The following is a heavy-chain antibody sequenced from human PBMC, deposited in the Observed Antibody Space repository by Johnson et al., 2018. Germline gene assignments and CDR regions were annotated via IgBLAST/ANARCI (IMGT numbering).Heavy chain of an antibody. D-gene: IGHD2-2*01. J-gene: IGHJ3*02. V-gene: IGHV3-30*03. CDR1: GFTFSAYG. Sequence: VQLVESGGGVVQPGRSLRLSCAASGFTFSAYGIHWVRQAPGKGLEWVAVISYDGSNKYYADSMKGRFTISRDNAKNLLYLHMSGLRAEDPAGYYCARDSGIIGAPAPDAFDIWGQWTVFTVSS. CDR3: ARDSGIIGAPAPDAFDI. CDR2: ISYDGSNK.